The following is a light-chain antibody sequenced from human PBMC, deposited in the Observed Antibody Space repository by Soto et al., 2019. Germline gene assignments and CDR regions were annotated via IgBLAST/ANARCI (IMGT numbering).Light chain of an antibody. CDR1: QRVSRSF. CDR3: QQYDSSPWT. Sequence: EIVLTQSPGTLSLSPGERATLSCRASQRVSRSFLAWYPQKPGQAPRLLIYGASSRAPGIPDRFSGSGSGTDLNLTISRLDPEDFAVYYCQQYDSSPWTFGQGTKVEIK. V-gene: IGKV3-20*01. CDR2: GAS. J-gene: IGKJ1*01.